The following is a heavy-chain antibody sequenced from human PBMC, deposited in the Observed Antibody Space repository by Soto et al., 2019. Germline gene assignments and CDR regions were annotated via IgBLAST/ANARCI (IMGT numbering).Heavy chain of an antibody. Sequence: QVQLVQSGAEVKKPGASVKVSCKASGYTFIDNYMQWVRQAPGQGLEWMGVITSRGGSTTYAPKFQGRVTLTSDTSTSTGYMELGSLTSDDTAVYYCARGEWEIWAFEYWGQGTLVTVSS. CDR3: ARGEWEIWAFEY. J-gene: IGHJ4*02. D-gene: IGHD1-26*01. CDR1: GYTFIDNY. V-gene: IGHV1-46*01. CDR2: ITSRGGST.